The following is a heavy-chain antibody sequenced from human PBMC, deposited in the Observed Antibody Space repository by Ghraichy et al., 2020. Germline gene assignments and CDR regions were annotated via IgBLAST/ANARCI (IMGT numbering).Heavy chain of an antibody. J-gene: IGHJ3*01. V-gene: IGHV1-2*04. CDR2: INPKSGDT. Sequence: ASVKVSCKASGYTFTDYYIHWVRQAPGQGLEWMGWINPKSGDTHYSQKFQAWVTMTRDTSISTAYLELRRLRSDDTAVYYCAREHSSGDALDVWGQGTVVTVSS. D-gene: IGHD6-19*01. CDR1: GYTFTDYY. CDR3: AREHSSGDALDV.